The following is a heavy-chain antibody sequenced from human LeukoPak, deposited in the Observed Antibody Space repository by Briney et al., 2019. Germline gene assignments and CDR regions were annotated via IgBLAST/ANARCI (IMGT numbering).Heavy chain of an antibody. J-gene: IGHJ6*02. D-gene: IGHD3-10*02. Sequence: GGSLRLSCAASGFTFSNYAMSWVRQAPGKGLEWVSGITTSGSTYYADSVKGRFTISRDNSNNTLYLHMDSLRAEDTAVYYCAKAPMWNYYYGLDVWGQGTTVSVSS. CDR1: GFTFSNYA. CDR3: AKAPMWNYYYGLDV. CDR2: ITTSGST. V-gene: IGHV3-23*01.